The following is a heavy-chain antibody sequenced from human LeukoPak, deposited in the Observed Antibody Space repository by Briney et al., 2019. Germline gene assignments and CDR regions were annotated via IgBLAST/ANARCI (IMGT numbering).Heavy chain of an antibody. CDR1: GGSISSSSYY. V-gene: IGHV4-39*07. CDR3: AKPARTDAFDI. CDR2: IYYSGST. J-gene: IGHJ3*02. D-gene: IGHD1-14*01. Sequence: SETLSLTCTVSGGSISSSSYYWGWIRQPPGKGLEWIGSIYYSGSTYYNPSLKSRVTISVDTSKNQFSLKLSSVTAADTAVYYRAKPARTDAFDIWGQGTMITVSS.